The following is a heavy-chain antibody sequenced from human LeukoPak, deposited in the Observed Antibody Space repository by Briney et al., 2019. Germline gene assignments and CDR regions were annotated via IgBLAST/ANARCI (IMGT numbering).Heavy chain of an antibody. D-gene: IGHD2-2*01. CDR1: GGSIISGNFY. J-gene: IGHJ5*02. CDR2: IYGSGST. CDR3: ARGWGSTSSNYFDP. V-gene: IGHV4-61*02. Sequence: SETLSLTCTVSGGSIISGNFYWSWIRQPAGKGLEWIGRIYGSGSTNYSSSLRSRVTISIDTSKNQFSLNLNSVTAADTAVYYCARGWGSTSSNYFDPWGQGTLVTVSS.